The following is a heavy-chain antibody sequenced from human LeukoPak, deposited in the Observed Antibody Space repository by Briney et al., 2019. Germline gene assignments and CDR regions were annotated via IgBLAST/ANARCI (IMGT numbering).Heavy chain of an antibody. CDR2: IIPILDVA. CDR1: GGTYRRYA. D-gene: IGHD2-2*01. J-gene: IGHJ6*02. V-gene: IGHV1-69*04. Sequence: SVTASFKPSGGTYRRYAINGWRQAPGQGREGMGRIIPILDVATYTQKFQCRVTITAHKSTSTANRELSRLRSEDTALYYCASDSVVPAATNYNYYGMDAWGQGTPVTVSS. CDR3: ASDSVVPAATNYNYYGMDA.